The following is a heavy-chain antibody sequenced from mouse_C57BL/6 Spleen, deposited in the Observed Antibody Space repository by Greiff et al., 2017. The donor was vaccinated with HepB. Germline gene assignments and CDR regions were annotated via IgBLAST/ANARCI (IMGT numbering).Heavy chain of an antibody. CDR2: INPSNGGT. J-gene: IGHJ2*01. CDR3: ARVGYDGRYYFDY. V-gene: IGHV1-53*01. Sequence: QVQLKQPGTELVKPGASVKLSCKASGYTFTSYWMHWVKQRPGQGLEWIGNINPSNGGTNYNEKFKSKATLTVDKSSSTAYMQLSSLTSEDSAVYYCARVGYDGRYYFDYWGQGTTLTVSS. CDR1: GYTFTSYW. D-gene: IGHD2-3*01.